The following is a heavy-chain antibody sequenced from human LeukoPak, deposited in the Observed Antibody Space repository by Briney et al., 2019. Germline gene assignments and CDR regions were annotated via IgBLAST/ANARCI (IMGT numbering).Heavy chain of an antibody. D-gene: IGHD5-12*01. CDR1: GYTFTDYY. Sequence: ASVKVSCKASGYTFTDYYIHWVRQAPGQGLEWMGWINPNSGGTNYAQKFQGRVTMTGDTSISTAYMELSRLRSDDTAVYYCARESVATDFDYWGQGTLVTVSS. V-gene: IGHV1-2*02. CDR3: ARESVATDFDY. CDR2: INPNSGGT. J-gene: IGHJ4*02.